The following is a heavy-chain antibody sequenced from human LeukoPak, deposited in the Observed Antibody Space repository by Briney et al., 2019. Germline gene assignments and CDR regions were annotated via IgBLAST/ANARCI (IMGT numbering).Heavy chain of an antibody. J-gene: IGHJ4*02. D-gene: IGHD3-22*01. V-gene: IGHV4-61*02. CDR3: ARGDPYYYDSSGYGYFDY. CDR1: GGSISSGSYY. Sequence: PSETLSLTCTVAGGSISSGSYYWRWIRQPAGKGLEWIGRIYTSGSTNYNPSLKSRVTISVDTSKNQFSLKLSSVTAADTAVYYCARGDPYYYDSSGYGYFDYWGQGTLVTVSS. CDR2: IYTSGST.